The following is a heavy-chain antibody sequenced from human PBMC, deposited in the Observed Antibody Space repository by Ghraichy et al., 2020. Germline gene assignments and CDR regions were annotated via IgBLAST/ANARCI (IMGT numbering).Heavy chain of an antibody. D-gene: IGHD3-16*02. Sequence: GGSLRLSCAASGFTFSSYAMSWVRQAPGKGLEWVSAISGSGGSTYYADSVKGRFTISRDNSKNTLYLQMNSLRAEDTAVYYCAKDNSGDYVWGSYPYWGQGTLVTVSS. CDR1: GFTFSSYA. CDR2: ISGSGGST. CDR3: AKDNSGDYVWGSYPY. J-gene: IGHJ4*02. V-gene: IGHV3-23*01.